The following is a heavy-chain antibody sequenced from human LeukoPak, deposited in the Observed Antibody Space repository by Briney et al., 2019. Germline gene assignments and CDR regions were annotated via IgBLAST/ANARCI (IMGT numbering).Heavy chain of an antibody. V-gene: IGHV3-30-3*01. CDR3: VRDYCSAGICPVDY. J-gene: IGHJ4*02. D-gene: IGHD2-15*01. CDR1: GFTFSSYA. CDR2: ISYDGSEK. Sequence: PGRSLRLSCAASGFTFSSYAVHWVRQAPGKGLEWVAVISYDGSEKYYAESVKGRFTISRDDSKNTLYLQMNSLRAEDTAVYYCVRDYCSAGICPVDYWGQGTLVTVSS.